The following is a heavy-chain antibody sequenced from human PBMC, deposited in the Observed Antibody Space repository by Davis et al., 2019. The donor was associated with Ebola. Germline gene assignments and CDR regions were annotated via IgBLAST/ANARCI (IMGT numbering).Heavy chain of an antibody. CDR2: TYYSGST. V-gene: IGHV4-59*08. J-gene: IGHJ4*02. CDR3: ARQSMALDY. Sequence: SETLSLTCTVSGGSISSYYWSWIRQPPGKGLEWIGYTYYSGSTNYNPSLKSRVTISVDTSKNQFSLKLSSVTAADTAVYYCARQSMALDYWGQGTLVTVSS. D-gene: IGHD2/OR15-2a*01. CDR1: GGSISSYY.